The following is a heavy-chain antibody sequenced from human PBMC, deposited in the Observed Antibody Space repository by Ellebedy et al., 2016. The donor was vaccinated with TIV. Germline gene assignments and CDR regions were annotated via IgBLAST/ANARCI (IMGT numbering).Heavy chain of an antibody. CDR1: GITFDNYG. Sequence: GGSLRLXXAASGITFDNYGMHWVRQAPGRGLEWVAIIWNDGNDRYYADSVKGRFTISRDNSKDTLYLQMNSLRAEDTAVYYCARSGSSFQYYYMDVWGKGTTVTVSS. J-gene: IGHJ6*03. D-gene: IGHD1-26*01. CDR3: ARSGSSFQYYYMDV. CDR2: IWNDGNDR. V-gene: IGHV3-33*08.